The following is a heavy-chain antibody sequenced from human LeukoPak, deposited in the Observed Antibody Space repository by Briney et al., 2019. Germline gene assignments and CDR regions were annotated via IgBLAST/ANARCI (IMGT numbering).Heavy chain of an antibody. Sequence: PGGSLRLSCAASGFTFSSYSMNWVRQAPGKGLEWVSSISSSSSYIYYADSVKGRFTISRDNAKNSLYLQMNSLRAEDTAVYYCARDNSGQWEPLGCYYYYMDVWGKGTTVTVSS. J-gene: IGHJ6*03. D-gene: IGHD1-26*01. V-gene: IGHV3-21*01. CDR3: ARDNSGQWEPLGCYYYYMDV. CDR1: GFTFSSYS. CDR2: ISSSSSYI.